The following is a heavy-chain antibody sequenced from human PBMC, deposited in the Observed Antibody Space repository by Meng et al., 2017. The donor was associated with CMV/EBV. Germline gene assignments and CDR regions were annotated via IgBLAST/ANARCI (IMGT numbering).Heavy chain of an antibody. D-gene: IGHD6-6*01. J-gene: IGHJ6*02. CDR1: GGSISSYY. Sequence: SETLSLTCTVSGGSISSYYWSWIRQPPGKGLEWIGYIYYSGSTNYNPSLKSRVTISVDTSKNQSSLKLSSVTAADTAVYYCARGGGSSSSYYYYYGMDVWGQGTTVTVSS. V-gene: IGHV4-59*01. CDR2: IYYSGST. CDR3: ARGGGSSSSYYYYYGMDV.